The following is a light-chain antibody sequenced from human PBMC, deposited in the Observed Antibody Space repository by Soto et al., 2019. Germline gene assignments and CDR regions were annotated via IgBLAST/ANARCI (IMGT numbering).Light chain of an antibody. Sequence: EIVLTQSPATLSLSPGERATISCRASQSGTYDHLAWYRQTPGQAPRLVIYGASSRAAGIPERFSGSGSGTEFTLTISRLQPEDFVVYHCQHYCDFPPTFGQGTKVEIK. CDR3: QHYCDFPPT. CDR1: QSGTYDH. J-gene: IGKJ1*01. V-gene: IGKV3-20*01. CDR2: GAS.